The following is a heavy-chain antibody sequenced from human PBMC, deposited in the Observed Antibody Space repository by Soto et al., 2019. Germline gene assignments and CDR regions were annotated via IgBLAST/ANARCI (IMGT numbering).Heavy chain of an antibody. CDR1: GYTFTSYA. Sequence: QVQLVQSGAEVKKPGASVKVSCKASGYTFTSYAMHWVRQAPGQRLEWMGWINAGNGNTKYSQKFQGRVTITRDTSASTAYMELSSLRSEDTAVYYCAREVRGEYYYYMDVWGKGTTVTVSS. D-gene: IGHD3-10*01. CDR3: AREVRGEYYYYMDV. CDR2: INAGNGNT. J-gene: IGHJ6*03. V-gene: IGHV1-3*01.